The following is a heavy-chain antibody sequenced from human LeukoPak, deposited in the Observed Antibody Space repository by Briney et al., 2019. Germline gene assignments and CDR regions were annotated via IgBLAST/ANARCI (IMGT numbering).Heavy chain of an antibody. CDR3: ASNEIAYCGGDCIVFDY. Sequence: PSETLSLTCTVSGGSISSYYWSWIRQHPGKGLEWIGYIYYSGSTYYNPSLKSRVTISVDTSKNQFSLKLSSVTAADTAVYYCASNEIAYCGGDCIVFDYWGQGTLVTVSS. V-gene: IGHV4-59*06. J-gene: IGHJ4*02. CDR1: GGSISSYY. D-gene: IGHD2-21*02. CDR2: IYYSGST.